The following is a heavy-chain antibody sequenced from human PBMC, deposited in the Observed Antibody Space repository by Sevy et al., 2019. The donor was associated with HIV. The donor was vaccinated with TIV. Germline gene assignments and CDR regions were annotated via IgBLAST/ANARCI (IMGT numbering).Heavy chain of an antibody. J-gene: IGHJ4*02. Sequence: GGSLRLSCAASGFTFSSYEMNWVRQAPEKALEWVSYFSNSGTTISYSDSVRGRFTISRDNARNSLYLQMNSLRGEDTAVYYCARDLPPSATTVAHFDHWGQGTLVTVSS. CDR2: FSNSGTTI. D-gene: IGHD4-17*01. CDR3: ARDLPPSATTVAHFDH. V-gene: IGHV3-48*03. CDR1: GFTFSSYE.